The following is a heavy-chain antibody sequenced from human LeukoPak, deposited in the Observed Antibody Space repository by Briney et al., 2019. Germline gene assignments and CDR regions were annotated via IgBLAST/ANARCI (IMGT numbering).Heavy chain of an antibody. D-gene: IGHD6-19*01. J-gene: IGHJ4*02. CDR3: ARGYSSGWLRKLDY. CDR2: IYTSGST. V-gene: IGHV4-4*08. Sequence: PSETLSLTCTVSGGSISSYYWSWIRQPPGKGLEWIGRIYTSGSTNYNPSLKSRVTISVDTSKNQFSLKLSSVTAADTAVYYCARGYSSGWLRKLDYWGQGTLVTVSS. CDR1: GGSISSYY.